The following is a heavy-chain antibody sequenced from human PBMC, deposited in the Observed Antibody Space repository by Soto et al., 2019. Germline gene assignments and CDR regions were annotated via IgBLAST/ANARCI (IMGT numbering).Heavy chain of an antibody. Sequence: GASVKVSCKASGYTFTSYYMHWVRQAPGQGLEWMGIINPSGGSTSYAQKFQGRVTMSRDTSTSTVYMELSSLRSEDTAVYYCARDTPQYYDILTGYSRHYFDYWGQGTLVTVS. CDR1: GYTFTSYY. CDR3: ARDTPQYYDILTGYSRHYFDY. J-gene: IGHJ4*02. D-gene: IGHD3-9*01. V-gene: IGHV1-46*01. CDR2: INPSGGST.